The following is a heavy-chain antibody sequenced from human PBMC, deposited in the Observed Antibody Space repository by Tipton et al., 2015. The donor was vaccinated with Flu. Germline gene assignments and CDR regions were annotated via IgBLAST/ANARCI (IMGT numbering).Heavy chain of an antibody. CDR3: ARVVRDKDYGMDV. D-gene: IGHD6-13*01. Sequence: LRLSCTISGDSIRSDYYWGWIRQPPGKGLEWIGHIFHTGSTYHKPSLKSRVTISINTSKNQFSLNLSSVTAADTAVYYCARVVRDKDYGMDVWGQGTAVTVSS. CDR1: GDSIRSDYY. CDR2: IFHTGST. J-gene: IGHJ6*02. V-gene: IGHV4-38-2*02.